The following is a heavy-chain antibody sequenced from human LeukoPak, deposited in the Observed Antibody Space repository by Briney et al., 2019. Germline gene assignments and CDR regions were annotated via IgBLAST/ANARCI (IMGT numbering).Heavy chain of an antibody. D-gene: IGHD3-3*01. J-gene: IGHJ6*02. CDR1: GYTFTGYY. Sequence: ASVKVSCKASGYTFTGYYMHWVRQTPGQGLEWMGWINPNSGGTNYAQKFQGRVTMTRDTSISTAYMELSRLRSDDTAVYYCARVTGLHYYDFWSGFIGYGMDVWGQGTTVTVSS. V-gene: IGHV1-2*02. CDR3: ARVTGLHYYDFWSGFIGYGMDV. CDR2: INPNSGGT.